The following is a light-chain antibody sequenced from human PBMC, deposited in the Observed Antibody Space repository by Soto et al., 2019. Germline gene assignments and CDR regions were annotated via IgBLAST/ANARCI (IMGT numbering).Light chain of an antibody. J-gene: IGKJ5*01. V-gene: IGKV3-11*01. CDR3: QQRSNWPT. CDR2: DAS. Sequence: EIVFTQSPATLSLSPGEGATLSCRASQSVSSYLAWYQQKPGQAPRLLIYDASNRATGIPARFSGSGSGTDFTLTISSLEPEDFAVYYCQQRSNWPTLGQGTRLEIK. CDR1: QSVSSY.